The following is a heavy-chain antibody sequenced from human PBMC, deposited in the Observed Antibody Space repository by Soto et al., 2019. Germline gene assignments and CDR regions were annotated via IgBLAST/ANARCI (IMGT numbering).Heavy chain of an antibody. Sequence: SGPTLVNAARPLRLTCTAPGSSLRKARKGVSWIRQPPGKALEWLAHIFWNDERSYNTSLKSRLTISRDTSKSQVVLTMTNVDPVDTGTYFCARALREGLPIYYFDSWGQGTLVTVS. CDR3: ARALREGLPIYYFDS. CDR2: IFWNDER. V-gene: IGHV2-26*01. J-gene: IGHJ4*02. CDR1: GSSLRKARKG. D-gene: IGHD1-26*01.